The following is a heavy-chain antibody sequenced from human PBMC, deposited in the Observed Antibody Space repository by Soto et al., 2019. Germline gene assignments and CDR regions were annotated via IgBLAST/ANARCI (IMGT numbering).Heavy chain of an antibody. CDR3: ARAGDYGIGYYYYYMAV. D-gene: IGHD4-17*01. Sequence: QVQLVKSGSELKKPGASVKVSCKASGYTFTSYAMNWVRQAPGQGLEWMGWINTNTGNPTYAQGFTGRFVFAMDASVSTVYLQICSLKAEDTAVYYCARAGDYGIGYYYYYMAVWGKGTTVTVSS. J-gene: IGHJ6*03. V-gene: IGHV7-4-1*01. CDR2: INTNTGNP. CDR1: GYTFTSYA.